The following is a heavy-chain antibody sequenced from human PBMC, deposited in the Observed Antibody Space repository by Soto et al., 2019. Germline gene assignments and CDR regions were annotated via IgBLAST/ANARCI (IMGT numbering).Heavy chain of an antibody. CDR1: GASIRSSAY. D-gene: IGHD3-16*01. Sequence: SETLSLTCTVSGASIRSSAYLGWSRQPPGKGLEWIGSIYSIGNTYYNPSLKSRVTISADTSKNQFSLNLISVTAADTAVYYCARRYGGNFDYWGQGTLVTGSS. J-gene: IGHJ4*02. V-gene: IGHV4-38-2*02. CDR3: ARRYGGNFDY. CDR2: IYSIGNT.